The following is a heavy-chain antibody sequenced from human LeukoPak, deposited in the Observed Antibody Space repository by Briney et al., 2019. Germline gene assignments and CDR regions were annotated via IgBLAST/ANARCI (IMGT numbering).Heavy chain of an antibody. D-gene: IGHD3-22*01. CDR1: GFTFSRFG. CDR3: ARDYYDSSGYYPGWFDP. V-gene: IGHV3-23*01. J-gene: IGHJ5*02. Sequence: PGGSLRLSCAASGFTFSRFGMSWDRQAPGKGLQWVSSISGSGGSTYYADSVKGRFTISRDNSKNTVYLQMNSLRAEDTAVYYCARDYYDSSGYYPGWFDPWGQGTLVTVSS. CDR2: ISGSGGST.